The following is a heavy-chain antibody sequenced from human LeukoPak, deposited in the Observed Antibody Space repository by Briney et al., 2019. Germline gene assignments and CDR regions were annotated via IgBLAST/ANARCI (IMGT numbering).Heavy chain of an antibody. V-gene: IGHV1-69*13. J-gene: IGHJ6*02. CDR2: IIPIFGTA. CDR1: GGTFSSYA. D-gene: IGHD4/OR15-4a*01. Sequence: ASVKVSCKASGGTFSSYAISWVRQAPGQGLEWMGGIIPIFGTANYAQKFQGRVTITADESTSTAYMELSSLRSEDTAVYYCARVNYGGHGFYYYGMDVWGQGTTVTVSS. CDR3: ARVNYGGHGFYYYGMDV.